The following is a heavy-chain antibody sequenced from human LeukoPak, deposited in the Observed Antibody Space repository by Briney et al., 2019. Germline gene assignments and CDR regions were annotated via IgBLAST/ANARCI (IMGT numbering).Heavy chain of an antibody. Sequence: GGSLRLSCAASGFTFSRYALHWVRQTPGKGLEWVALTSFDGSGQYYADFVKGRFTISRDNSKNTLYLQMNSLRPEDTAVYYCARDPNYYDSSGSLWYYYYGMDVWGQGTTVTVSS. CDR1: GFTFSRYA. V-gene: IGHV3-30-3*01. J-gene: IGHJ6*02. D-gene: IGHD3-22*01. CDR2: TSFDGSGQ. CDR3: ARDPNYYDSSGSLWYYYYGMDV.